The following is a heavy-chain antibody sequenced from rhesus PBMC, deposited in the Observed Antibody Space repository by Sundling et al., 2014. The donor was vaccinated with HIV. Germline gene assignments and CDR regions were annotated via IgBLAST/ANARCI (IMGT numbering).Heavy chain of an antibody. V-gene: IGHV3-100*01. J-gene: IGHJ4*01. D-gene: IGHD3-3*01. CDR3: TTNLDWLYYFDY. Sequence: DVQLVESGGGLVKPGGSLRLSCVASGFTFSSYVMHWVRQAPGKGLEWVSVISESGGTIYYADSVKGRFTISRDNAKNSLFLQMHSLRAEDTAVYYCTTNLDWLYYFDYWGQGVLVTVSS. CDR2: ISESGGTI. CDR1: GFTFSSYV.